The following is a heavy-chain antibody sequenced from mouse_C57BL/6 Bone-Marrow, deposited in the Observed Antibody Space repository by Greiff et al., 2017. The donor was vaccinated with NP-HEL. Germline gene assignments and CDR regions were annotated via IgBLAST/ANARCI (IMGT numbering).Heavy chain of an antibody. V-gene: IGHV1-69*01. CDR1: GYTFTSYW. Sequence: QLQQPGAELVMPGALVKLSCKASGYTFTSYWMHWVKQRPGQGLEWIGEIDPSDSYTNYNQKFKGKSTLTVDKSSSTAYMQLSSLTSEDSAVYYCARGGAMDYWGQGTSVTVSS. J-gene: IGHJ4*01. CDR3: ARGGAMDY. CDR2: IDPSDSYT.